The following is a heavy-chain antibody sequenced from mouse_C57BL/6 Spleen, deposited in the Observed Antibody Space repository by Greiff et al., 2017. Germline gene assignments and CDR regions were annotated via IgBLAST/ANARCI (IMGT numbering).Heavy chain of an antibody. CDR2: IWRGGST. Sequence: VQLKESGPGLVQPSQSLSITCTVSGFSLTSYGVHWVRQSPGKGLEWLGVIWRGGSTDYNAAFMSRLSITKDNSKSQVFFKMNSLQADDTAIYYCAKGVYYGSSSYAMDYWGQGTSVTVSS. J-gene: IGHJ4*01. CDR1: GFSLTSYG. V-gene: IGHV2-5*01. D-gene: IGHD1-1*01. CDR3: AKGVYYGSSSYAMDY.